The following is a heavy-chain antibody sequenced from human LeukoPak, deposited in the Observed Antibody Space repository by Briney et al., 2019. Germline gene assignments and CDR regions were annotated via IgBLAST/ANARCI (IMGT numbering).Heavy chain of an antibody. CDR3: ARVRESSDGMRFFDI. D-gene: IGHD1-26*01. CDR2: ISYSGTT. Sequence: SGTLSLTCTVSGDSINNYYWNWIRQPPGKGLEWIGYISYSGTTNYNSSLKSRVTILVDTSKKQFSLILNSVTAADTAVYYCARVRESSDGMRFFDIWGQGTMVTVSS. J-gene: IGHJ3*02. CDR1: GDSINNYY. V-gene: IGHV4-59*01.